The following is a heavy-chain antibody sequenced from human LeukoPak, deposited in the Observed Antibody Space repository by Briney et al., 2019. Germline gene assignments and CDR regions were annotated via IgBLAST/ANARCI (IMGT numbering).Heavy chain of an antibody. CDR1: GYTFTSYA. V-gene: IGHV7-4-1*02. CDR2: INPNTGNP. CDR3: ARAYQRLGGLSFPDQ. D-gene: IGHD3-16*02. J-gene: IGHJ5*02. Sequence: ASVKVSCKASGYTFTSYAMNWVRQAPGQGLEWMGWINPNTGNPTYAQGFTGRFVFSLDTSVSTTYLQISSLKAEDTAVYYCARAYQRLGGLSFPDQWGQGTLVSVSS.